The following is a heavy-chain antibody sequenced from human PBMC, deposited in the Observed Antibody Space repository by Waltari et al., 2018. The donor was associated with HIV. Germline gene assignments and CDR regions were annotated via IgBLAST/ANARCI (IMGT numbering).Heavy chain of an antibody. V-gene: IGHV3-23*01. CDR1: GFTFSSYA. D-gene: IGHD1-26*01. J-gene: IGHJ4*02. CDR2: ISVSGGST. CDR3: AKDTSLVGATTEYGY. Sequence: EVQLLESGGGLVQPGGSLRLSCAASGFTFSSYAMTWVRQAPGKGLEWVSAISVSGGSTYYADSVKGRFTISRDNSKNTLYLQMNSLRAEDTAVFYCAKDTSLVGATTEYGYWGQGTLVTVSS.